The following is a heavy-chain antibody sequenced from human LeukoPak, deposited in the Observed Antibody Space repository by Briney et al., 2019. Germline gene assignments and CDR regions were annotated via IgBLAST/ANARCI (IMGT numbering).Heavy chain of an antibody. D-gene: IGHD3-10*01. CDR3: ARAYGSGSFGMGYYYYGMDV. CDR1: GGTFSSYA. Sequence: LVKVSCKASGGTFSSYAISWVRQAPGQGLEWMGRIIPILGIANYAQKFQGRVTITADKSTSTAYMELSSLRSEDTAVYYCARAYGSGSFGMGYYYYGMDVWGQGTTVTVSS. J-gene: IGHJ6*02. V-gene: IGHV1-69*04. CDR2: IIPILGIA.